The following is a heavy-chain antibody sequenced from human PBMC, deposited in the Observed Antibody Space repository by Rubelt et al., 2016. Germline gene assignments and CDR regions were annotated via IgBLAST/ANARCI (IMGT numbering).Heavy chain of an antibody. CDR3: ARDFRANNGIYYSDY. J-gene: IGHJ4*02. CDR1: GFTFSTYF. D-gene: IGHD3-22*01. Sequence: EVQLVEYGGGLVQPGGSLSLSCAASGFTFSTYFMSWVRQAPGKGLEWVANMKGDGEIFYADSMTGRFTISRDKAKNLVYLRMKSLRAEDTAVDYCARDFRANNGIYYSDYWGQGTLVTVSS. V-gene: IGHV3-7*01. CDR2: MKGDGEI.